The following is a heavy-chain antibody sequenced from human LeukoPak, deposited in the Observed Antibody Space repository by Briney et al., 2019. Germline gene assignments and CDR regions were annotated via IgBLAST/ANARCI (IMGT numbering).Heavy chain of an antibody. V-gene: IGHV3-21*01. CDR2: ISSGSSYI. CDR3: ATQLGRGKYYFDY. D-gene: IGHD6-6*01. J-gene: IGHJ4*02. CDR1: GFTFSSYS. Sequence: GGSLRLSCAASGFTFSSYSMNWVRQAPGKGLEWVSSISSGSSYIYYADSVKGRFTISRDNAKNSLYLQMNSLRAEDTAVYYCATQLGRGKYYFDYWGQGTLVTVSS.